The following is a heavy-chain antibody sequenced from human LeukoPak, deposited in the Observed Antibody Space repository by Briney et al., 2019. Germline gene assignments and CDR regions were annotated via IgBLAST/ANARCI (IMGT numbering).Heavy chain of an antibody. CDR3: ARARPVYYYGSGSYFDY. V-gene: IGHV4-34*01. J-gene: IGHJ4*02. Sequence: SETLSLTCAVYGGSFSGYYWSWIRQPPGKGLEWIGEINHSGSTNYNPSLKSRVTISVDTSKNQFSLKLSSVTAADTAVYYCARARPVYYYGSGSYFDYWGQGTLVTVSS. CDR1: GGSFSGYY. CDR2: INHSGST. D-gene: IGHD3-10*01.